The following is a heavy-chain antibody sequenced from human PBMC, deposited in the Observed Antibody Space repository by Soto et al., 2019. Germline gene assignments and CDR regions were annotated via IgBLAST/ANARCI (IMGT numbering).Heavy chain of an antibody. CDR2: INAGNGNT. V-gene: IGHV1-3*01. Sequence: QVPLVQSGAEVKKPGASVKVSCKASGYTFTSYAMHWVRQAPGQRLEWMGWINAGNGNTKYSQKFQGRVTITRDTSASTAYMELSSLRSEDTAVYYCARDLSYCTNGVCYRYYYYMDVWGKGTTVTVSS. CDR3: ARDLSYCTNGVCYRYYYYMDV. J-gene: IGHJ6*03. D-gene: IGHD2-8*01. CDR1: GYTFTSYA.